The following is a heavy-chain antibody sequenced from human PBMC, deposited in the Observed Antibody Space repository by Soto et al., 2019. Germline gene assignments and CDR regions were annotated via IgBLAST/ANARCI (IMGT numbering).Heavy chain of an antibody. CDR1: GFSFSTFE. V-gene: IGHV3-23*01. Sequence: GGSLRLSCAASGFSFSTFEMSWVRQAPGRGLEWVSFISDDGSRTYYADAVKGRFTISRDNSKNTLYLQMNSLRAEDTAVYYCITYYYDSSGYQIDYWGQGTLVTVSS. CDR2: ISDDGSRT. D-gene: IGHD3-22*01. CDR3: ITYYYDSSGYQIDY. J-gene: IGHJ4*02.